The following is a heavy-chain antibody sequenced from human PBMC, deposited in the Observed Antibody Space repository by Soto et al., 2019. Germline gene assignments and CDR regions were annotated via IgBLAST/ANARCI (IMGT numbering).Heavy chain of an antibody. CDR1: GFTFSNYA. CDR2: ISDDGSNK. CDR3: ARAYEGDYFDY. J-gene: IGHJ4*02. D-gene: IGHD3-16*01. V-gene: IGHV3-30-3*01. Sequence: PGGSLRLSCAASGFTFSNYALHWVRQAPGKGLEWVAVISDDGSNKYYADSVKGRFTISRDNSKNTLYLQMNSLRAEDTAVYYCARAYEGDYFDYRGQGTLVTVSS.